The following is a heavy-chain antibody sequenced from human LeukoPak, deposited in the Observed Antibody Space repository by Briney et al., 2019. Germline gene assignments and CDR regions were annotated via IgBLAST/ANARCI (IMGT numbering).Heavy chain of an antibody. V-gene: IGHV5-51*03. J-gene: IGHJ1*01. CDR3: ASQNYCGGDCYSVYFQH. CDR1: GYSFTSYW. Sequence: GESLKISRKGSGYSFTSYWIGWVRQMPGKGLEWMGIIYPGDSDTRYSPSFQGQVTISADKSISTAYLQWSSLKASDTAMYYCASQNYCGGDCYSVYFQHWGQGTLVTVS. CDR2: IYPGDSDT. D-gene: IGHD2-21*02.